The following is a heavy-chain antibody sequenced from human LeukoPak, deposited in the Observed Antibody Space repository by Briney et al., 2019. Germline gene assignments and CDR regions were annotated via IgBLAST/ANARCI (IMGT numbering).Heavy chain of an antibody. CDR1: GFTFDDYG. CDR2: IRYDESNK. J-gene: IGHJ5*02. Sequence: GGSLRLSCAASGFTFDDYGMHWVRQAPGKGLKWVAFIRYDESNKYYADSVKGRFTISRDNSKNTLYLQMSSLRAEDTAVYYCAKDYGVTGTGGAWLDPWGQGTLVTVSS. CDR3: AKDYGVTGTGGAWLDP. V-gene: IGHV3-30*02. D-gene: IGHD1-20*01.